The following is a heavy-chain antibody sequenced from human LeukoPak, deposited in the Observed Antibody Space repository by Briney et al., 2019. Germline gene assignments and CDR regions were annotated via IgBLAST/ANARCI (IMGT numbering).Heavy chain of an antibody. CDR2: ISSSGSTI. Sequence: GGSLRLSCAASGFTFSSYEMNWVRQAPGKGLEWVSYISSSGSTIYYADSVKGRFTISKDNAKNSLYLQMNSLRAEDTAVYYCARDGYLSPYYYYYYMDVWGKGTTVTVSS. V-gene: IGHV3-48*03. CDR1: GFTFSSYE. D-gene: IGHD5-18*01. CDR3: ARDGYLSPYYYYYYMDV. J-gene: IGHJ6*03.